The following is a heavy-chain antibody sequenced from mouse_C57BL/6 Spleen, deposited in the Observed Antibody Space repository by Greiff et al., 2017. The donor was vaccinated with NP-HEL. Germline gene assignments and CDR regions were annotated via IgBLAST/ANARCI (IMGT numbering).Heavy chain of an antibody. CDR3: ARSYYYGAMDY. J-gene: IGHJ4*01. V-gene: IGHV7-3*01. Sequence: EVQGVESGGGLVQPGGSLSLSCAASGFTFTDYYMSWVRQPPGKALEWLGFIRNKANGYTTEYSASVKGRFTISRDNSQSILYLQMNSLRAEDSATYYCARSYYYGAMDYWGQGTSVTVSS. CDR2: IRNKANGYTT. D-gene: IGHD1-1*01. CDR1: GFTFTDYY.